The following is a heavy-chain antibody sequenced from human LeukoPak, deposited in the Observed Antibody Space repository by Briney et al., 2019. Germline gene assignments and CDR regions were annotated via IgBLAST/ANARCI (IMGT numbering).Heavy chain of an antibody. CDR1: GFTFSSYA. V-gene: IGHV3-23*01. D-gene: IGHD6-19*01. CDR2: ISGSGGST. Sequence: GGSLRLSCAASGFTFSSYAMSWVRQAPGKGLEWVSAISGSGGSTYYADSVKGRFTISRDNSKNTLYLQMNSLRAEDTALYYCARAVAGTTFDYWGQGTLVTVSS. J-gene: IGHJ4*02. CDR3: ARAVAGTTFDY.